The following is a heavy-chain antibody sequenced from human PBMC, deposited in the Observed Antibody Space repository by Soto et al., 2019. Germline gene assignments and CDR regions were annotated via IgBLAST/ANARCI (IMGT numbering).Heavy chain of an antibody. V-gene: IGHV1-69*01. CDR1: GGTFSSHA. Sequence: QVQLVQSGTEVKKPGSSVKVSCKASGGTFSSHAISWVRQAPGQGLEWMGGIIPIFGTTNYAQRLQGRASITADESTSTAYMELSSLRSEDTAVYYCAGSYKYGSGTFDAFDVWGQGTMFTVS. D-gene: IGHD3-10*01. CDR3: AGSYKYGSGTFDAFDV. CDR2: IIPIFGTT. J-gene: IGHJ3*01.